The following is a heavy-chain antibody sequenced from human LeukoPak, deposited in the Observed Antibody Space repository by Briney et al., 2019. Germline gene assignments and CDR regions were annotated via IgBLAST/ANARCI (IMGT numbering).Heavy chain of an antibody. V-gene: IGHV3-23*01. D-gene: IGHD6-13*01. CDR1: GFTFSNYA. CDR3: ARERGSSSSDY. Sequence: GGSLRLSCAASGFTFSNYAMSWVRQAPGKGLEWVSAISGSGGSTYYTDSVKGRFTISRDNAKNSLYLEMNSLRAEDTAVYYCARERGSSSSDYWGQGTLVTVSS. J-gene: IGHJ4*02. CDR2: ISGSGGST.